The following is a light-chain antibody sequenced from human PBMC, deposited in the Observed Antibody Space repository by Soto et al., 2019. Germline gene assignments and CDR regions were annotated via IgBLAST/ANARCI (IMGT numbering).Light chain of an antibody. CDR3: QQYSRSPPT. J-gene: IGKJ1*01. V-gene: IGKV3-20*01. CDR1: QTVSSGY. Sequence: DIVLTQSPGTLSLSPGERATLSCRASQTVSSGYLAWYQQKHGQAPRLLIYGASSRATGIPDRFSGSGSGTDFTLTISRLEPEDFAVCYCQQYSRSPPTFGHGT. CDR2: GAS.